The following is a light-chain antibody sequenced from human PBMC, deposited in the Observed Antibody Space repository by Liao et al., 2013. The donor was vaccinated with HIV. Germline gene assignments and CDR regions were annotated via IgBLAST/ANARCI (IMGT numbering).Light chain of an antibody. V-gene: IGLV3-1*01. CDR2: HDS. Sequence: ELTQSPSVSVSPGQTASITCSGDKLGDKYACWYQQKPGQSPVLVIYHDSKRPSGIPERFSGSHSGTTVTLTISGVQAEDEADYYCQSTDSSATYWVFGGGTKLTVL. J-gene: IGLJ3*02. CDR1: KLGDKY. CDR3: QSTDSSATYWV.